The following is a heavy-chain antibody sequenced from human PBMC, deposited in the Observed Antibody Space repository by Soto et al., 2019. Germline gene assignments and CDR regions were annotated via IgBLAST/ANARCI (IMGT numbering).Heavy chain of an antibody. Sequence: GESLKISCKASGYSFSDYWIGWVHQMPGRGLEWMGIIYPGDSDTRYSASFQGQVTISADKSISTTFLQWSSLKASDTAMYYCARRGQYCSTSTCRFDPWGQGTLVTVSS. CDR2: IYPGDSDT. D-gene: IGHD2-2*01. V-gene: IGHV5-51*07. CDR1: GYSFSDYW. CDR3: ARRGQYCSTSTCRFDP. J-gene: IGHJ5*02.